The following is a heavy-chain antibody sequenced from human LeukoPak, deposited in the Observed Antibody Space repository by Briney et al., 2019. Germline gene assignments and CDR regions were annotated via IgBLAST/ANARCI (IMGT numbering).Heavy chain of an antibody. J-gene: IGHJ6*03. V-gene: IGHV3-74*01. CDR2: INSDETSS. Sequence: GGSLRLSCEASGFTFSIYWMHWVRQVPGQGLVWVSQINSDETSSTYADSVKGRFTISRDNAKNTLYLQMNSLRAEDTAVYYGARGPVYYYYMDVWGKGTTVTVSS. CDR1: GFTFSIYW. CDR3: ARGPVYYYYMDV.